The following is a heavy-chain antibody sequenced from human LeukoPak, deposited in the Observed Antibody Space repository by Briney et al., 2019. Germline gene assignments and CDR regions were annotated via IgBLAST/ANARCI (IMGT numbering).Heavy chain of an antibody. CDR2: INHSGST. CDR1: GGSISSYY. J-gene: IGHJ6*03. CDR3: ARRASSSWQRRYMDV. V-gene: IGHV4-34*01. Sequence: SETLSLTCTVSGGSISSYYWSWIRQLPGKGLEWIGEINHSGSTNYNPSLKSRVTISVDTSKNQFSLKLSSVTAADTAVYYCARRASSSWQRRYMDVWGKGTTVTISS. D-gene: IGHD6-13*01.